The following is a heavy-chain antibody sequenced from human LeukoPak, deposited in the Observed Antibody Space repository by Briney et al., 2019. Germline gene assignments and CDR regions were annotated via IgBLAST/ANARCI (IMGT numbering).Heavy chain of an antibody. J-gene: IGHJ4*02. CDR3: ARVYYDSSGGPDY. V-gene: IGHV3-53*01. CDR2: IYSGGST. D-gene: IGHD3-22*01. CDR1: GFTVSSNY. Sequence: QTGGSLRLSCAASGFTVSSNYMSWVRQAPGKGLEWVSVIYSGGSTYYADSVKGRFTISRDNSKNTLYLQMNSLRAEDTAVYYCARVYYDSSGGPDYWGQGTLVTVSA.